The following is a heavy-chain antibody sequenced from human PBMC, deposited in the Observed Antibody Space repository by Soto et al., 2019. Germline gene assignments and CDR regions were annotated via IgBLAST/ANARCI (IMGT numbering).Heavy chain of an antibody. CDR1: GGSISSGGYY. J-gene: IGHJ5*02. D-gene: IGHD2-2*01. Sequence: SETLSLTCTVSGGSISSGGYYWSWIRQHPGKGLEWIGYIYYSGSTYYNPSLKSRVTISVDTSKNQFSLKLSSVTAADTAVYYCAKEKISTSCCDWFDPWGHGTRVTVSS. CDR3: AKEKISTSCCDWFDP. CDR2: IYYSGST. V-gene: IGHV4-31*03.